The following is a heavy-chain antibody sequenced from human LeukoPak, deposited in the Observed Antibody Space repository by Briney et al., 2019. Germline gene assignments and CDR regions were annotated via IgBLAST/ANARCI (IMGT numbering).Heavy chain of an antibody. J-gene: IGHJ4*02. V-gene: IGHV1-18*01. CDR1: GYTFTNYG. CDR3: ARSDLGTITAGSFNY. D-gene: IGHD5-24*01. Sequence: ASVKVSCKASGYTFTNYGITWVRQAPGQGLEWMGWTSGYQGSTKYAQNFQGRVTMTIDTSTSTAYMDLRSLRSDDTAIYFCARSDLGTITAGSFNYWGQGTPVAVSS. CDR2: TSGYQGST.